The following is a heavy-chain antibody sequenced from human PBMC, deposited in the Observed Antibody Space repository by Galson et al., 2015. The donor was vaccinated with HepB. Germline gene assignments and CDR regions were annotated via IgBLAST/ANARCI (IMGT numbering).Heavy chain of an antibody. V-gene: IGHV3-30*03. J-gene: IGHJ4*02. Sequence: SLRLSCAASGFTFSSYGMHWVRQAPGKGLEWVAVISYDGSNKYYADSVKGRFTISRDNSKNTLYLQMNSLRAEDTAVYYCSTDFDSWGQGTLLTVYS. CDR2: ISYDGSNK. CDR3: STDFDS. CDR1: GFTFSSYG.